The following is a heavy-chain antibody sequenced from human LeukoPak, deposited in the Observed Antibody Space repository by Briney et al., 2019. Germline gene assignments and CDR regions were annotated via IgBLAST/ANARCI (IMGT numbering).Heavy chain of an antibody. J-gene: IGHJ5*02. CDR2: ISGDGAST. V-gene: IGHV3-74*01. CDR1: EFTFSVYW. CDR3: ARDNAPGWFDP. Sequence: GGSLRLSCAASEFTFSVYWMHWVRQAPGNGLVWISRISGDGASTSYADSVKGRFTISRDNAKNTVYLQLNSLRTEDTALYYCARDNAPGWFDPWGQGTLVTVSS.